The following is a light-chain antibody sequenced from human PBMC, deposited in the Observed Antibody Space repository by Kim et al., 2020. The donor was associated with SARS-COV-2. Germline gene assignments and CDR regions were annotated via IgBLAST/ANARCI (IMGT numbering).Light chain of an antibody. CDR3: QQRSKWPPFT. CDR2: DAF. CDR1: QGVDNF. Sequence: SAGETAIRSCRASQGVDNFLAWYQQKPGQPPRLVIYDAFIRATDTPDRFSGSGYGTDFTLTINNLEPEDFAVYYCQQRSKWPPFTFGQGTKLEI. J-gene: IGKJ2*01. V-gene: IGKV3-11*01.